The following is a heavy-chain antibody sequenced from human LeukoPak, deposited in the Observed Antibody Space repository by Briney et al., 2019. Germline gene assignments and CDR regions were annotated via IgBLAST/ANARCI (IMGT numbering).Heavy chain of an antibody. CDR2: IKQDGSEK. J-gene: IGHJ4*02. CDR3: AKVAASGISPTDY. Sequence: GGSLRLSCAASGFTFSSYWMSWVRQAPVKVLEWVANIKQDGSEKYYVDSVKGRFTVSRDNAKNSLYLQMNSLRVEDTAMYYCAKVAASGISPTDYWGQGTLVTVSS. D-gene: IGHD6-13*01. CDR1: GFTFSSYW. V-gene: IGHV3-7*01.